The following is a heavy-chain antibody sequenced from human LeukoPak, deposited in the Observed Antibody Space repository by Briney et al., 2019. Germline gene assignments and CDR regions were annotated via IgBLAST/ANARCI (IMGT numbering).Heavy chain of an antibody. V-gene: IGHV3-9*03. Sequence: PGGSLRLSCAASGFTFDDYSMHWVRQAPGKGLEGVSGISWNRGSIVYADSVKGRVTISRDRTKNSLYLQMNSLRAEDMALYYCARGNGYSTSGYVDYWGQGTLVTVSS. CDR1: GFTFDDYS. J-gene: IGHJ4*02. D-gene: IGHD6-13*01. CDR2: ISWNRGSI. CDR3: ARGNGYSTSGYVDY.